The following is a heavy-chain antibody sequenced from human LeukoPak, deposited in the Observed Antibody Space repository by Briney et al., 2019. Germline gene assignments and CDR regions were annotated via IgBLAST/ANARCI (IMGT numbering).Heavy chain of an antibody. CDR3: VRDHSTGGSGWYWDY. Sequence: PGGSLRLSCAASGFTFSNYAMHWVRQAPGKGLDWVALISSDGSSNEYVESVKGRFTISRDNSKTPLHLQMNSLRADDTAVYYCVRDHSTGGSGWYWDYWGQGTLVTVS. J-gene: IGHJ4*02. V-gene: IGHV3-30*04. D-gene: IGHD6-19*01. CDR2: ISSDGSSN. CDR1: GFTFSNYA.